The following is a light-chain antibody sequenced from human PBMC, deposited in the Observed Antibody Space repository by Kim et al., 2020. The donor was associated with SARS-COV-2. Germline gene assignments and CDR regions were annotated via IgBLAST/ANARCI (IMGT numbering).Light chain of an antibody. CDR3: QQYGSSPKT. V-gene: IGKV3-20*01. CDR2: GAS. CDR1: QSVSSSY. J-gene: IGKJ1*01. Sequence: SPGERAPRSCRASQSVSSSYLAWYQQKTGQAPRLLIYGASSRATGIPDRFSGSGSGTDFTLTISRLEPEDFAVYYCQQYGSSPKTFGQGTKVDIK.